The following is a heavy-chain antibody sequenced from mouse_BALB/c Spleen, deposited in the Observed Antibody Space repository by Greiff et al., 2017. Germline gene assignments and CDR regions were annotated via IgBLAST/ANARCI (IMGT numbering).Heavy chain of an antibody. D-gene: IGHD1-2*01. CDR2: IDPANGNT. Sequence: EVQLQQSGAELVKPGASVKLSCTASGFNIKDTYMHWVKQRPEQGLEWIGRIDPANGNTKYDPKFQGKATITADTSSNTAYLQLSSLTSEDTAVYYCARGYYYGYPRYAMDYWGQGTSVTVSS. CDR1: GFNIKDTY. CDR3: ARGYYYGYPRYAMDY. V-gene: IGHV14-3*02. J-gene: IGHJ4*01.